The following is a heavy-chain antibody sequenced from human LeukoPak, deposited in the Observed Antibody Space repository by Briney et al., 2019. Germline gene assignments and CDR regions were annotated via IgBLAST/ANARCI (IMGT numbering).Heavy chain of an antibody. Sequence: ASVKVSCKSSGYTFTGYYMHWVRQAPGQGLEWMGWINPNSGGTNYAQKFQGRVTMTRDTSISTAYMELSRLRSDDTAVYYCARGGIVGAVPFDYWGQGTLVTVSS. CDR3: ARGGIVGAVPFDY. D-gene: IGHD1-26*01. V-gene: IGHV1-2*02. CDR1: GYTFTGYY. CDR2: INPNSGGT. J-gene: IGHJ4*02.